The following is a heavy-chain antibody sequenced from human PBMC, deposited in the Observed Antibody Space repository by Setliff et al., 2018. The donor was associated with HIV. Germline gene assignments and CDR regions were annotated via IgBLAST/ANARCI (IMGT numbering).Heavy chain of an antibody. CDR3: ARGRSLVRGSGSPEYYDMDV. CDR2: MNPNSGDT. D-gene: IGHD3-10*01. V-gene: IGHV1-8*02. J-gene: IGHJ6*03. Sequence: ASVKVSCKASGYTLTSYDINWVRQATGQGLEWMGWMNPNSGDTGYAQKFQDRVTMTRNNYISTAYMELSSLRFEDTAVYYCARGRSLVRGSGSPEYYDMDVWGKGTTVTVSS. CDR1: GYTLTSYD.